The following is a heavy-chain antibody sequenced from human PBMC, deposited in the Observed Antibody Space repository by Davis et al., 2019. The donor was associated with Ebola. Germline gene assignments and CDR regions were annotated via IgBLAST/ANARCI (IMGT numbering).Heavy chain of an antibody. V-gene: IGHV3-30-3*01. CDR3: ARPGSIAARPDWFDP. CDR1: GFTFSSYA. D-gene: IGHD6-6*01. Sequence: GESLKISCAASGFTFSSYAMHWVRQAPGKGLEWVAVISYDGSNKYYADSVKGRFTISRDNSKNTLYLQMNSLRAEDTAVYYCARPGSIAARPDWFDPWGQGTLVTVSS. CDR2: ISYDGSNK. J-gene: IGHJ5*02.